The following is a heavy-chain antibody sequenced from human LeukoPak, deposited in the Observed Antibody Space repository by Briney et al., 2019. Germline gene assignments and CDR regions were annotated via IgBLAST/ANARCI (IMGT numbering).Heavy chain of an antibody. J-gene: IGHJ4*02. CDR1: GGSISSYY. CDR3: ARDPQGYFDY. Sequence: PSETLSLTCTVSGGSISSYYWSWIRQPPGKGLEWIGYIYYSGGTNYNPSLKSRVTISVDTSKNQFSLKLSSVTAADTAVYYCARDPQGYFDYWGQGTLVTVSS. CDR2: IYYSGGT. V-gene: IGHV4-59*01.